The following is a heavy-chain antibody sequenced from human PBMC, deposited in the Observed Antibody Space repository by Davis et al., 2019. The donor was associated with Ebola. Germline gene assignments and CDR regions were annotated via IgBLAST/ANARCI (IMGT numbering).Heavy chain of an antibody. V-gene: IGHV3-30*15. J-gene: IGHJ6*02. CDR3: ARDIGYSDGWPDYYYYGMDV. CDR1: GFAFDSYA. CDR2: ISADGTNK. D-gene: IGHD6-19*01. Sequence: PGGSLRLSCAASGFAFDSYALHWVRQVPGKGLEWVAVISADGTNKKHADSVEGRFTISRDKSKSTLYLEMRRVRLEDTAVYYCARDIGYSDGWPDYYYYGMDVWGQGTTVTVSS.